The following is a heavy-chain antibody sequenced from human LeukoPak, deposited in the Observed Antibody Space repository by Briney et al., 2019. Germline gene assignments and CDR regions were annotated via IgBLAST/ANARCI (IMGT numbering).Heavy chain of an antibody. V-gene: IGHV4-59*01. D-gene: IGHD3-16*01. CDR1: GGSISSYY. Sequence: SETLSLTCTVSGGSISSYYWSWIRQPPGKGLDWIGYIYYSGSTNNNPSLKSRVTISVDTSKNQFSLKLSSVTAADTAVYYCARDPWGTGTGSFDIWGQGTMVTVSS. J-gene: IGHJ3*02. CDR2: IYYSGST. CDR3: ARDPWGTGTGSFDI.